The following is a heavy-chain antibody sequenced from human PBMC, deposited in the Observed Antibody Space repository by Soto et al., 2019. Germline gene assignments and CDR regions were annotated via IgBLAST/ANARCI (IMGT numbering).Heavy chain of an antibody. J-gene: IGHJ4*01. V-gene: IGHV3-66*01. CDR1: WLSGRSHD. CDR2: IYSADNT. CDR3: ARGSLY. Sequence: GGALRLSCGAPWLSGRSHDMSWVRQAPGKGLECVSIIYSADNTFYVDSVKGRFIISRDNSKNTVYLQMNSLRADDTAVYYCARGSLYWGQGTLVTVSS.